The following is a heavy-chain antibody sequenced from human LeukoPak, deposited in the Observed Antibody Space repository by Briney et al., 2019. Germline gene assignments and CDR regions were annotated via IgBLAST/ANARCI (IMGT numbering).Heavy chain of an antibody. CDR3: ARGVKGLRGAFDI. CDR1: GGSISSSSYY. D-gene: IGHD3-10*01. J-gene: IGHJ3*02. Sequence: SETLSLTCTVSGGSISSSSYYWGWMRQPPGKGLEWIGSIYYSGSTYYNPPLESRLTMSVDISKNQFSLKLSAVTAADTAVYYCARGVKGLRGAFDIWGQGTMVTVSS. CDR2: IYYSGST. V-gene: IGHV4-39*07.